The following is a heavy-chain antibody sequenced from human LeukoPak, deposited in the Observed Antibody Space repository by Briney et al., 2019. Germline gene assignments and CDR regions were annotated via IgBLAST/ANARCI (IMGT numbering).Heavy chain of an antibody. Sequence: GGSLRPSCAASGVTFSSYWMSWVRQAPGKGLEWVANIKQDGSEKYYVDSVKGRFTISRDNAKNSLYLQMNSLRVEDTAVYYCASSISIFGVVIGQVDYWGQGTLVTVSS. V-gene: IGHV3-7*01. CDR1: GVTFSSYW. D-gene: IGHD3-3*01. CDR3: ASSISIFGVVIGQVDY. CDR2: IKQDGSEK. J-gene: IGHJ4*02.